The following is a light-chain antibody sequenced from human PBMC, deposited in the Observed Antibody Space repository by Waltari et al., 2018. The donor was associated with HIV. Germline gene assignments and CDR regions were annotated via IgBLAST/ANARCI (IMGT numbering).Light chain of an antibody. CDR1: SSDVGGYNY. V-gene: IGLV2-11*01. J-gene: IGLJ3*02. CDR3: CSYAGSHTFEV. CDR2: QAR. Sequence: QSALTQPPSVSGSPGQSVTISCTGTSSDVGGYNYVSWYQHHPGKAPKLMIYQARERPSGVPDRFSGSRSGNTASLTISGLQAEDEADYYCCSYAGSHTFEVFGGGTKLTVV.